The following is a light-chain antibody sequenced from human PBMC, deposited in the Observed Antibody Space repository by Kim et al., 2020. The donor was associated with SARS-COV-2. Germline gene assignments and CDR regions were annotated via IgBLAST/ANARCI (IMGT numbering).Light chain of an antibody. V-gene: IGLV2-11*01. CDR1: SSDVGAYPY. CDR2: DVT. CDR3: CSYAGSQTYV. J-gene: IGLJ1*01. Sequence: GQSATISCTGTSSDVGAYPYVSWYQHHPGKAPKLMIYDVTKRPSGVPDRFSGSKSGNTASLTISGLQTEDEADYYCCSYAGSQTYVFGTGTKVTVL.